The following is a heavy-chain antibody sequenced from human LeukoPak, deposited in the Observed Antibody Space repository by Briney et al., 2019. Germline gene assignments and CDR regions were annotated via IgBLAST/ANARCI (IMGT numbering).Heavy chain of an antibody. CDR3: EKDSHLDV. CDR1: GGSISGTDLF. Sequence: SETLSLTCTVSGGSISGTDLFWRRIRQLPGKGRVWVGNIHCTGNSFWNPSRKGRVIISVDTSKNQFSLKLSSVPAADTAVYYCEKDSHLDVWGHGTTVTVPS. CDR2: IHCTGNS. V-gene: IGHV4-39*01. J-gene: IGHJ6*02. D-gene: IGHD2-15*01.